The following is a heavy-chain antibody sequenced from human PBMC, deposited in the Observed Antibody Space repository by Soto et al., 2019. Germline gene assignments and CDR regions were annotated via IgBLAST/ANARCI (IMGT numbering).Heavy chain of an antibody. CDR1: GGTFSNHA. CDR2: IIPIFSTT. V-gene: IGHV1-69*13. J-gene: IGHJ3*02. D-gene: IGHD6-13*01. Sequence: GASVKVSCKASGGTFSNHAINWVRQAPGQGLEWMGRIIPIFSTTNYAQKFQGRVTFTADESTIAAYMEVSSLKHDDTAVYYCAREVAADGTFREDVFDIWGQGTLVTVS. CDR3: AREVAADGTFREDVFDI.